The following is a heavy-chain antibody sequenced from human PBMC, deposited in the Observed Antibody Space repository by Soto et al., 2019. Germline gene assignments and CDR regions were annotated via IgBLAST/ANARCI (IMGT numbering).Heavy chain of an antibody. CDR3: ARDVGGDYYDSSGYYFDY. CDR1: GGTFSSYA. J-gene: IGHJ4*02. V-gene: IGHV1-69*01. Sequence: QVQLVQSGAEVKKPGSSVKVSCKASGGTFSSYAISWVRQAPGQGLEWMGGIIPIFGTANYAQKFQGRVTITADESPSTAYTELSSLRSEDTAVYYCARDVGGDYYDSSGYYFDYWGQGTLVTVSS. D-gene: IGHD3-22*01. CDR2: IIPIFGTA.